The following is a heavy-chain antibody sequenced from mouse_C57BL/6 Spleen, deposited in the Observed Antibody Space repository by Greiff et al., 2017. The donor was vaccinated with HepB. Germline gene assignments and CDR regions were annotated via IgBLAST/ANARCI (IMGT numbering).Heavy chain of an antibody. D-gene: IGHD2-2*01. CDR1: GYTFTSYW. CDR3: ARWFLDYGYDGYYAMDY. CDR2: IDPNSGGT. V-gene: IGHV1-72*01. Sequence: QVQLQQPGAELVKPGASVKLSCKASGYTFTSYWMHWVKQRPGRALEWIGRIDPNSGGTKYNEKFKSKATLTVDKPSSTAYMQLSSLTSEDSAVYYCARWFLDYGYDGYYAMDYWGQGTSVTVSS. J-gene: IGHJ4*01.